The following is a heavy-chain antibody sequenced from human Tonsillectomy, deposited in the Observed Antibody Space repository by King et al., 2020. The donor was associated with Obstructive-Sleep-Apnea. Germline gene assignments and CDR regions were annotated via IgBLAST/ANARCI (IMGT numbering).Heavy chain of an antibody. D-gene: IGHD1-1*01. V-gene: IGHV1-69*04. CDR3: ADKRLPAESRWGTILIYYYGMDV. CDR2: IIPILGIA. CDR1: GGTFSSYA. J-gene: IGHJ6*02. Sequence: QLVQSGAEVKKPGSSVKVSCKASGGTFSSYAISWVRQAPGQGLEWMGGIIPILGIANYAQKFQGRVTITADKSTSTAYMELSSLRSEDTAVYYCADKRLPAESRWGTILIYYYGMDVWGQGTTVTVSS.